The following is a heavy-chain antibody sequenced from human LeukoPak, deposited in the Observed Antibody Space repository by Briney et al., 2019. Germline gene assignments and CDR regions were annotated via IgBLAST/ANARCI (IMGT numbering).Heavy chain of an antibody. J-gene: IGHJ4*02. CDR1: GYTFTSYY. Sequence: ASVKVSCKASGYTFTSYYMHWVRQAPGQGLEWMGIINPSGGSTSYAQKFQGRVTMTRDTSTSTVYMELSSLRSEDTAVYYCARDPRKYGDYGAWLALDYWGQGTLVTVSS. CDR2: INPSGGST. V-gene: IGHV1-46*01. CDR3: ARDPRKYGDYGAWLALDY. D-gene: IGHD4-17*01.